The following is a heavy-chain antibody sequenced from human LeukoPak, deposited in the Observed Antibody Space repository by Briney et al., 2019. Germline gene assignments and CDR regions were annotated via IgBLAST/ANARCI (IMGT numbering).Heavy chain of an antibody. CDR1: GFTFRDYA. CDR3: ARVWFGESYYYYYGMDV. V-gene: IGHV3-23*01. J-gene: IGHJ6*02. Sequence: GGSLRLSCAASGFTFRDYAMNWVRQAPGQGLEWVSSISGTDGGTYYADSVKGRFTISRDNAKNTLYLQMNSLRAEDTAVYYCARVWFGESYYYYYGMDVWGQGTTVTVSS. CDR2: ISGTDGGT. D-gene: IGHD3-10*01.